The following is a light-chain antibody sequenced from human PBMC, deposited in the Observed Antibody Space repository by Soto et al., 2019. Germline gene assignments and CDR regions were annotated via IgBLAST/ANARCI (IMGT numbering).Light chain of an antibody. V-gene: IGKV1-39*01. CDR2: GAS. J-gene: IGKJ2*01. Sequence: DIQMTQSPSSLSASVGDRVTITCRASQIINTYLNWYQQKPGKPPKLLIFGASSLRSGVPSRFSGTGSGADFTLTITSLQPDDFATYYCQQSYSSLYTFGQGTKLEIK. CDR1: QIINTY. CDR3: QQSYSSLYT.